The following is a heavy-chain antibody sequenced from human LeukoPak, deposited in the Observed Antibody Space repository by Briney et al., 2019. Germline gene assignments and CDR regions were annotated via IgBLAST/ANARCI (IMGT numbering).Heavy chain of an antibody. CDR2: MNPNSGST. D-gene: IGHD2-2*01. Sequence: GASVKVSCKASGYTFTNYDFNWMRQATGQGLEWMGWMNPNSGSTGYAQKFQGRVTMTTDTSTSTVYMELRSLRSDDTAVYYCARDSLGGYCSSPNCKLGFHWGQGTLVTVSS. J-gene: IGHJ4*02. CDR3: ARDSLGGYCSSPNCKLGFH. V-gene: IGHV1-8*01. CDR1: GYTFTNYD.